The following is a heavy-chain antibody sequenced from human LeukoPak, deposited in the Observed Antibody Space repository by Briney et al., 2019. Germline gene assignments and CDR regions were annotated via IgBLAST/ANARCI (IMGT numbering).Heavy chain of an antibody. J-gene: IGHJ6*02. Sequence: GGSLRLSCAASGFTFSSYGMHWVRQAPGKGLEWVAVIWYDGSNKYYADSVKGRFTISRDNSKNTLYLQMNSLRAEDTAVYYCAREGSGSYIYYYYGMGVWGQGTTVTVSS. V-gene: IGHV3-33*01. CDR3: AREGSGSYIYYYYGMGV. CDR1: GFTFSSYG. CDR2: IWYDGSNK. D-gene: IGHD1-26*01.